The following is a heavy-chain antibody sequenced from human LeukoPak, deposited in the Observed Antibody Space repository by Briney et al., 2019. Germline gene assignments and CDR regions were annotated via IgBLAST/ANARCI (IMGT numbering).Heavy chain of an antibody. D-gene: IGHD5-18*01. J-gene: IGHJ5*02. CDR2: INPSGGST. V-gene: IGHV1-46*01. CDR1: GYTFTSYY. Sequence: ASVKVSCKASGYTFTSYYMHWVRQAPGQGLEWMGIINPSGGSTSYAQKFQGRVTMTRDMSTSTVYMELSSLGSEDTAVYYCEREGDVDTATWHWFDPWGQGTLVTVSS. CDR3: EREGDVDTATWHWFDP.